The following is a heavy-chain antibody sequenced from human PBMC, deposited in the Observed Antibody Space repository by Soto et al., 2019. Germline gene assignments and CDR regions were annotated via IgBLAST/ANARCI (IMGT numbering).Heavy chain of an antibody. J-gene: IGHJ5*02. D-gene: IGHD5-18*01. CDR1: GFTFSDYY. CDR2: ISSSGSTI. Sequence: QVQLVESGGGLVKPGGSLRLSCAASGFTFSDYYMSWIRKAPGKGLEWVSYISSSGSTIYYADSVKGRFTISRDNAKNSLYLQMNSLRAEDTAVYYCARDLEYSYGPKWRNWFDPWGQGTLVTVSS. V-gene: IGHV3-11*01. CDR3: ARDLEYSYGPKWRNWFDP.